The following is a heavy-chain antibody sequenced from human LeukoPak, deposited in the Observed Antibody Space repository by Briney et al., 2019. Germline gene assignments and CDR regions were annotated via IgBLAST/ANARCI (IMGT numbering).Heavy chain of an antibody. CDR1: GFTFSSYD. CDR3: AKRFDRGVYGMDV. J-gene: IGHJ6*02. CDR2: ISGSGGST. V-gene: IGHV3-23*01. Sequence: PGRSLRLSCAASGFTFSSYDMSWVRQAPGKGLEWVSAISGSGGSTYYADSVKGRFTISRDNSKNTLYLQMNSLRAEDTAVYYCAKRFDRGVYGMDVWGQGTTVTVSS. D-gene: IGHD3-10*01.